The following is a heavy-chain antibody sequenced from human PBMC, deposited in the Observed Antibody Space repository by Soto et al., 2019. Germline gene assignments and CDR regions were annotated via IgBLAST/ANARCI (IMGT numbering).Heavy chain of an antibody. D-gene: IGHD3-10*01. CDR3: ARLSSGRFGELLLYYYYYGMDV. CDR2: MKEDGSEK. CDR1: GFTFSNYW. V-gene: IGHV3-7*05. Sequence: GGSLRLSCAASGFTFSNYWMSWVRQAPGKGLEWVASMKEDGSEKYYVDSVKGRFTISRDNAKNSLYLQMNSLRAEDTAVYYCARLSSGRFGELLLYYYYYGMDVWGQGTTVTVSS. J-gene: IGHJ6*02.